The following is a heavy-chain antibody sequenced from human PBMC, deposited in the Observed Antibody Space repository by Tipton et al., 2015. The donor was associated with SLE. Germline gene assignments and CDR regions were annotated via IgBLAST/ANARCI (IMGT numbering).Heavy chain of an antibody. CDR2: IKQDGSEK. CDR3: AREYCGGDCLYYYYYGMDV. Sequence: SLRLSCAASGFTFSSYWMSWVRQAPGKGLEWVANIKQDGSEKYYVDSVKGRFTISRDNAKNSLYLQMNSLRAEDTAVYYCAREYCGGDCLYYYYYGMDVWGQGTTVTVSS. CDR1: GFTFSSYW. V-gene: IGHV3-7*01. D-gene: IGHD2-21*01. J-gene: IGHJ6*02.